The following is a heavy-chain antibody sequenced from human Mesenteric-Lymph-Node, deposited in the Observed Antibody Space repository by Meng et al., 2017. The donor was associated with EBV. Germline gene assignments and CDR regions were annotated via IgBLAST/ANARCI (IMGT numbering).Heavy chain of an antibody. J-gene: IGHJ4*02. CDR2: LNHSGST. CDR3: ARAGSSGWSDLDY. V-gene: IGHV4-34*01. D-gene: IGHD6-19*01. Sequence: QVELQQWGAGLVKPSESLSLTCGGYGESFGGYVWNWIRQPPGKGLEWIGELNHSGSTNYNPSLKSRVTISIDTSKNQFSVKLTSVTAADTAVYYCARAGSSGWSDLDYWGQGALVTVSS. CDR1: GESFGGYV.